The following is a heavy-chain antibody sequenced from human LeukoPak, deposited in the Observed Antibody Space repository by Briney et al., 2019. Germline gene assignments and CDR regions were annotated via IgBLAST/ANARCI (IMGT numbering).Heavy chain of an antibody. V-gene: IGHV3-7*03. CDR1: GFMFSNFW. Sequence: GGSLRLSCEASGFMFSNFWMTWVRQAPGKGLACVANINQDGSEEYYVDSVKGRFTISRDDAKNSLYLQMNSLRAEDTAVYYCAKDPTIAAANWFDPWGQGTLVTVSS. CDR2: INQDGSEE. D-gene: IGHD6-13*01. CDR3: AKDPTIAAANWFDP. J-gene: IGHJ5*01.